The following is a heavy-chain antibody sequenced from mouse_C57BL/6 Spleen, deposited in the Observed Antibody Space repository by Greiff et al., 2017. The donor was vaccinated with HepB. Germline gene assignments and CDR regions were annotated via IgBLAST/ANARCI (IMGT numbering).Heavy chain of an antibody. CDR2: IHPNSGST. CDR1: GYTFTSYW. D-gene: IGHD2-4*01. Sequence: QVQLQQPGAELVKPGASVKLSCKASGYTFTSYWMHWVKQRPGQGLEWIGMIHPNSGSTNYNEKFKSKATLTVDKSSSTAYMQLSSLTSEDSAVYYCERYSDYDVGYWGQGTTLTVSS. J-gene: IGHJ2*01. V-gene: IGHV1-64*01. CDR3: ERYSDYDVGY.